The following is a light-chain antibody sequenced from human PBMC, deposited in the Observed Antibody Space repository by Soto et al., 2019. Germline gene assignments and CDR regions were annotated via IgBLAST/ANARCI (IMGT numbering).Light chain of an antibody. J-gene: IGLJ2*01. V-gene: IGLV1-51*01. Sequence: QSVLTQPPSVSAAPGQTVTISCSGSSSNIGTNYVSWYQQLPGTAPKLLIYDNSDRPSGIPDRFSGSKSGTSATLGITGLQTGDEADYYYGTWDSSLGGVVFGGGTKLTVL. CDR1: SSNIGTNY. CDR2: DNS. CDR3: GTWDSSLGGVV.